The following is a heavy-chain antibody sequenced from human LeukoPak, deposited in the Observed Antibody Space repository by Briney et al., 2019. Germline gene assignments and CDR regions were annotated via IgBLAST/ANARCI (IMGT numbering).Heavy chain of an antibody. Sequence: QPGGSLRLSCAAPGFTFSKFAMSWVRQAPGKGLQWVSAISGNDGRTYYADSVKGRLTISRDNSKNTLYLQINSLRVEDAALYYCAKSDASGYYLGAWGQGTLVTVSS. V-gene: IGHV3-23*01. CDR1: GFTFSKFA. CDR2: ISGNDGRT. CDR3: AKSDASGYYLGA. J-gene: IGHJ5*02. D-gene: IGHD3-22*01.